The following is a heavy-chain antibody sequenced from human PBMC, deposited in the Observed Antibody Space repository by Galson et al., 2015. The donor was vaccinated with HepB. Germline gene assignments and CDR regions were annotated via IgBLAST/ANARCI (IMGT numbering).Heavy chain of an antibody. CDR3: TTDRQVGATWVDY. D-gene: IGHD1-26*01. CDR1: GFTFSHAW. Sequence: SLRLSCAASGFTFSHAWMSWVRQAPGKGLEWVGRIKSKTDGGTTDYAAPVKGRFTISRDDSKNTLYLQMNSLKTEDTAVYYCTTDRQVGATWVDYWGQGTLVTVSS. V-gene: IGHV3-15*01. J-gene: IGHJ4*02. CDR2: IKSKTDGGTT.